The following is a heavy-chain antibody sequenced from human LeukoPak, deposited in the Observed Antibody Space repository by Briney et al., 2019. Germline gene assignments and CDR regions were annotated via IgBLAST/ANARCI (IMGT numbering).Heavy chain of an antibody. Sequence: GGSLRLSCAASGFTFSSYAMHWVRQAPGKGLEWVAVISYDGSNKYYADSVKGRFTISRDNSKNTLYLQMNSLRAEDTAVYYCARAPQYYDFWSGYYRDYYYGMDVWGQGTTVTVSS. CDR1: GFTFSSYA. V-gene: IGHV3-30-3*01. D-gene: IGHD3-3*01. J-gene: IGHJ6*02. CDR2: ISYDGSNK. CDR3: ARAPQYYDFWSGYYRDYYYGMDV.